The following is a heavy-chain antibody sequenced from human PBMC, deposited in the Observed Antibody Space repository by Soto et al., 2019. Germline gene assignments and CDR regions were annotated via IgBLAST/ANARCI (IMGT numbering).Heavy chain of an antibody. Sequence: EVQLVESGGELVQPGGSLRLSCAASGFNFPTYAMNWVRQAPGKGLEWLSFIHMTHNVIFSAASVRGRFTISRDNAKDSLYLQMNSLRVEDTAGYYCVRDPDGDLDFDYWGQGTLVTVSS. CDR2: IHMTHNVI. J-gene: IGHJ4*02. CDR1: GFNFPTYA. D-gene: IGHD4-17*01. CDR3: VRDPDGDLDFDY. V-gene: IGHV3-48*01.